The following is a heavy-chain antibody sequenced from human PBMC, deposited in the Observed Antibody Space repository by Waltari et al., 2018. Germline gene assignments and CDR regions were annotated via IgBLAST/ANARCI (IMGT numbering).Heavy chain of an antibody. CDR1: GVIVSNNY. CDR3: TSDHGLSWPLD. Sequence: EVHLVESGGGLVHPGDSVRLSCAASGVIVSNNYMSWVRQPPGKGLEWLSVSYRGGETYYADSVKGRFTISRDNSKNTLDRQMNNVRAEDTAVYYCTSDHGLSWPLDWGQGTMVTVSS. J-gene: IGHJ4*02. V-gene: IGHV3-53*01. CDR2: SYRGGET.